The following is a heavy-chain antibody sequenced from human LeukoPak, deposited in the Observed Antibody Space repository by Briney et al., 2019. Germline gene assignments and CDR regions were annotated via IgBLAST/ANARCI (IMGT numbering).Heavy chain of an antibody. D-gene: IGHD4-23*01. V-gene: IGHV3-30*18. J-gene: IGHJ3*02. Sequence: GGSLRLSCAASGFTFSSYGMHWVRQAPGKGLEWVAVISSDGSNEYYADSVKGRFTISRDNSKNTLYLQMNSLRAEDTAVYYCAKGDYGGNVFAFDIWGQGTMVTVSS. CDR2: ISSDGSNE. CDR3: AKGDYGGNVFAFDI. CDR1: GFTFSSYG.